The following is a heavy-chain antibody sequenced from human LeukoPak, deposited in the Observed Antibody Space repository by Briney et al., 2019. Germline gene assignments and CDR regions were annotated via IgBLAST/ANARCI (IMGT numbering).Heavy chain of an antibody. D-gene: IGHD1-1*01. J-gene: IGHJ4*02. CDR2: IFYSGTS. Sequence: SETLSLTCTVSGGSITHFYWSWIRQPPGKGLEWIGCIFYSGTSNYNPSLKSRVTISVDTSKNQFSLRLSSVTAADTAVYYCARVDHWNDYSCDYWGQGTLVTVSS. CDR3: ARVDHWNDYSCDY. V-gene: IGHV4-59*01. CDR1: GGSITHFY.